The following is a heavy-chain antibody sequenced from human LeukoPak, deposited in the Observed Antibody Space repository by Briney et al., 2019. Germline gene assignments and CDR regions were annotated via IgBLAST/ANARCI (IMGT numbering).Heavy chain of an antibody. CDR3: ARAGGVDTAMDANFDY. CDR2: IYYNGGT. CDR1: GGSISSYY. D-gene: IGHD5-18*01. V-gene: IGHV4-59*01. Sequence: SETLSLTCTVSGGSISSYYWSWIRQPPGKGLEWIGYIYYNGGTNYNPSLRSRVTISVDTSKNRFSLRLSSVTAADTAMYYCARAGGVDTAMDANFDYWGQGILVTVSS. J-gene: IGHJ4*02.